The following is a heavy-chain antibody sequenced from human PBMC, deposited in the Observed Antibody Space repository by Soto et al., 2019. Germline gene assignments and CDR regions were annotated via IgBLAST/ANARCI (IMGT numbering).Heavy chain of an antibody. V-gene: IGHV3-9*03. CDR1: GFTFDDYA. J-gene: IGHJ4*02. D-gene: IGHD6-19*01. Sequence: VQLVESGGGLVQPGRSLRLSCATSGFTFDDYAMHWVRQAPGKGLEWVSGISWNSGSIGYADSVKGRFNISGDNTNNALYLERNSLSGEYMALYYCAKGEYSSGWYGRGYLDYWGQGNLVNDSS. CDR3: AKGEYSSGWYGRGYLDY. CDR2: ISWNSGSI.